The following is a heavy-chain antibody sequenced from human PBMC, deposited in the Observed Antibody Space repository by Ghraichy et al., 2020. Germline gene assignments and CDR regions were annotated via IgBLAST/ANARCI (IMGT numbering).Heavy chain of an antibody. Sequence: ASVKVSCKASGYTFTSYGISWVRQAPGQGLEWMEWISAYNGNTNYEQKLQGRVTMTTETSTSTAYMELRSLRSDDTAVYYCARDSGATIFGVVITTRYGMDVWGQGTTVTVSS. D-gene: IGHD3-3*01. CDR3: ARDSGATIFGVVITTRYGMDV. J-gene: IGHJ6*02. CDR2: ISAYNGNT. V-gene: IGHV1-18*01. CDR1: GYTFTSYG.